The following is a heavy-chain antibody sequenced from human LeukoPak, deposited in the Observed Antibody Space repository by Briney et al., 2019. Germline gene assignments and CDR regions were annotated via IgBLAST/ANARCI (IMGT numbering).Heavy chain of an antibody. CDR3: ARGVGGVAGSDGFDV. CDR2: ISSSSSSTI. V-gene: IGHV3-48*01. CDR1: GFTFSSYS. J-gene: IGHJ3*01. D-gene: IGHD6-19*01. Sequence: GGSLRLSCAASGFTFSSYSMNWVRQAPGKGLEWVSYISSSSSSTIYYADSVKGRFTVSRDNARNSLYLHMNRLRVGDTAVYYCARGVGGVAGSDGFDVWGQGTTVTVSS.